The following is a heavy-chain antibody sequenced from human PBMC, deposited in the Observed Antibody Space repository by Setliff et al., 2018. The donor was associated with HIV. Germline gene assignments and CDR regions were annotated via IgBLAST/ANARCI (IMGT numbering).Heavy chain of an antibody. CDR1: GGPFSGYY. D-gene: IGHD3-3*01. V-gene: IGHV4-34*01. Sequence: PSETLSLTCAVYGGPFSGYYWTWIRQSPERGLEWIGEINQGRTTDYNPSLKRRVSISVDTSKNQFSLKLRSVTVADTAVYFCARSRGSRYDTASNRRGYYYDFGSQGTQVTVSS. CDR3: ARSRGSRYDTASNRRGYYYDF. CDR2: INQGRTT. J-gene: IGHJ4*02.